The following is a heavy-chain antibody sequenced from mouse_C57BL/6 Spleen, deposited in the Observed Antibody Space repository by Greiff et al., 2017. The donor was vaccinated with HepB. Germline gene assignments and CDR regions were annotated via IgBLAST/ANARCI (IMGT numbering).Heavy chain of an antibody. J-gene: IGHJ3*01. V-gene: IGHV1-7*01. CDR2: INPSSGYT. Sequence: VQLQQSGAELAKPGASVKLSCKASGYTFTSYWMHWVKQRPGQGLEWIGYINPSSGYTKYNQKFKDKATFTADKSSSTAYMQLSSLTYEDSAVYYCARGSYYSIYGGAYWGQGTLVTVSA. CDR3: ARGSYYSIYGGAY. CDR1: GYTFTSYW. D-gene: IGHD2-5*01.